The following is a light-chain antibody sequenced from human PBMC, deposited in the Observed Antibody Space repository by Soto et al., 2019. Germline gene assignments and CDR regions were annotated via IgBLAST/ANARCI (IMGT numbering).Light chain of an antibody. CDR3: QQYHTSPPYT. CDR1: QSLSSKY. V-gene: IGKV3-20*01. Sequence: EIVLTQSPGTLSLSPGDRATLSCRASQSLSSKYVAWYQQKPGQAPRLLIYAASTRASGIPDRISGSGSGAAFTLTIASLEPEDFAVYYCQQYHTSPPYTFGQGNKVEI. J-gene: IGKJ2*01. CDR2: AAS.